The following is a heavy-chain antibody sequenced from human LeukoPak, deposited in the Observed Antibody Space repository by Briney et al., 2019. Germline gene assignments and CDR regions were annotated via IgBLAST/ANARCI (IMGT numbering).Heavy chain of an antibody. CDR1: GDSISSTNYY. CDR3: VKSGGYGLIDY. J-gene: IGHJ4*02. Sequence: PSETLSLTCTVSGDSISSTNYYWGWIRQPPGKGLEWIGSIYYTGSTYYNASLQSRVTISIDMSKNQFSLRLSSVTAADTAMYYCVKSGGYGLIDYWGQGTLVTVSS. D-gene: IGHD6-19*01. CDR2: IYYTGST. V-gene: IGHV4-39*01.